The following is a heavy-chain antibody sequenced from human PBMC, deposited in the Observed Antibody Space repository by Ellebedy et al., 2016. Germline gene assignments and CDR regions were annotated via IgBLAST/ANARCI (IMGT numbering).Heavy chain of an antibody. Sequence: GGSLRLSCAASGFTFSSYSMNWVRQAPGKGLEWVSYISSSSSTIYYADSVKGRFTISRDNSKNTLYLQMNSLRAEDTAVYYCARDPHCSSTSCYEGGWFDPWGQGTLVTVSS. D-gene: IGHD2-2*01. CDR3: ARDPHCSSTSCYEGGWFDP. J-gene: IGHJ5*02. V-gene: IGHV3-48*01. CDR1: GFTFSSYS. CDR2: ISSSSSTI.